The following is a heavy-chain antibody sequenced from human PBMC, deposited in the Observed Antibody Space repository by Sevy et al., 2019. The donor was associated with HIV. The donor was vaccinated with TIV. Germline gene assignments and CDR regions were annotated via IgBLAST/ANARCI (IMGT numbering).Heavy chain of an antibody. Sequence: GGSLRLSCAASGFTFSAHAMHWVRQGPGKGLEWVAVLSYDGSTTYYADSVKGRFTISRDNSKNTLFLQMSSLRAEDTAVYHCAKQDNWNDFPFDYWGQGILVTVSS. D-gene: IGHD1-1*01. J-gene: IGHJ4*02. V-gene: IGHV3-30-3*01. CDR1: GFTFSAHA. CDR3: AKQDNWNDFPFDY. CDR2: LSYDGSTT.